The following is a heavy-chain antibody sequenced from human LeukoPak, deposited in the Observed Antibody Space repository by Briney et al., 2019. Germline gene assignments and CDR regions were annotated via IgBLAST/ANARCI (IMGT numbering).Heavy chain of an antibody. CDR2: ISGSGGST. Sequence: PGGSLRLSCAASGVTFSSYAMSWVRQAPGKGLEWVSAISGSGGSTYYADSVKGRFTISRDNSKNTLYLQMNSLRAEDTAVYYCAKDRTPVVPAFSGMDVWGQGTTVTVSS. V-gene: IGHV3-23*01. CDR1: GVTFSSYA. CDR3: AKDRTPVVPAFSGMDV. J-gene: IGHJ6*02. D-gene: IGHD2-2*01.